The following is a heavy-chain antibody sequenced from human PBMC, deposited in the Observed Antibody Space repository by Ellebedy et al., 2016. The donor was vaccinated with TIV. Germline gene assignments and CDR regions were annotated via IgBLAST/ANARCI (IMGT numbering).Heavy chain of an antibody. Sequence: GSLRLSXTVSGGSISSYYWSWIRQPAGKGLEWIGRIYTSGSTNYNPSLKSRVTMSVDTSKNQFSLKLSSVTAADTAVYYCARAIPTMVRGDPFDYWGQGTLVTVSS. CDR2: IYTSGST. V-gene: IGHV4-4*07. CDR1: GGSISSYY. D-gene: IGHD3-10*01. J-gene: IGHJ4*02. CDR3: ARAIPTMVRGDPFDY.